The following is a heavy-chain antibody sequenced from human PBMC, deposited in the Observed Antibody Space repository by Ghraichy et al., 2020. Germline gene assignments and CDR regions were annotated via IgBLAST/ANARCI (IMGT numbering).Heavy chain of an antibody. J-gene: IGHJ4*02. Sequence: GGSLRLSCAASGFTFSSYSMNWVRQAPGKGLEWVSYISSSSSTIYYADSVKGRFTISRDNAKNSLYLQMNSLRAEDTAVYYCARDQTEKRRIHLLNYWGQGTLVTVSS. CDR3: ARDQTEKRRIHLLNY. CDR1: GFTFSSYS. D-gene: IGHD1-14*01. CDR2: ISSSSSTI. V-gene: IGHV3-48*01.